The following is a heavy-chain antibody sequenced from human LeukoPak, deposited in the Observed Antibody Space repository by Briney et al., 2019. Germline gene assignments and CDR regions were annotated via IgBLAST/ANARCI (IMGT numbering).Heavy chain of an antibody. CDR3: AKGISGVISCLDP. D-gene: IGHD3-3*01. CDR2: ISSSGSFI. J-gene: IGHJ5*02. CDR1: GFTFSTSG. V-gene: IGHV3-21*01. Sequence: GGSLRLSCAASGFTFSTSGMSWVRQAPGKGLEWVSSISSSGSFIYYADSVKGRFTVSRDNAKNSLYLQMNSLRAEDTAVDYCAKGISGVISCLDPWGQGTLVTVSS.